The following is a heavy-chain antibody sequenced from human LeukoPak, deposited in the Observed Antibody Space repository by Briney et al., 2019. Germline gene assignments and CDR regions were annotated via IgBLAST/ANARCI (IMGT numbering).Heavy chain of an antibody. Sequence: ASVKVSCKTSGYTFTSHYMHWVRQAPGQGLEWMGWINPNSGGTNYAQKFQGRVTMTRDTSISTAYMELSRLRSDDTAVYYCARDQGCGGDCPLDYWGQGTLVTVSS. CDR1: GYTFTSHY. J-gene: IGHJ4*02. V-gene: IGHV1-2*02. CDR2: INPNSGGT. CDR3: ARDQGCGGDCPLDY. D-gene: IGHD2-21*02.